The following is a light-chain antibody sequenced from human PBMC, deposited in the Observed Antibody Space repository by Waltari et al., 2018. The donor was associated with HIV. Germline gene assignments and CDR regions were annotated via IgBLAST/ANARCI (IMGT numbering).Light chain of an antibody. CDR2: DVN. V-gene: IGLV2-14*03. J-gene: IGLJ1*01. CDR1: TSDVGIDKF. CDR3: SSYTSITTRV. Sequence: QSALTQPASVSESPGQSITISCTGSTSDVGIDKFVSWYQQYPGSAPHLVIYDVNKRPSGVSNRFSGSKSGDPASLPISGLQAEDEADYYCSSYTSITTRVFGTGPTLTVL.